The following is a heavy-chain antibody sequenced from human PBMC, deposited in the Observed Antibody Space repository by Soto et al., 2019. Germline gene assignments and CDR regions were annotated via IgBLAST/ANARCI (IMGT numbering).Heavy chain of an antibody. CDR1: GFTFSNAW. D-gene: IGHD3-10*01. CDR2: IKSKTDGGTT. J-gene: IGHJ3*02. Sequence: EVQLVESGGGLVKPGGSLRLSCAASGFTFSNAWMSWVRQAPGKGLEWVGRIKSKTDGGTTDYAAPVKGRFTISRDDSKNTLYLQMNSLKTEDTAVYYCTTVYAPSWFGELLPSRFGFDIWGQGTMVTVSS. V-gene: IGHV3-15*01. CDR3: TTVYAPSWFGELLPSRFGFDI.